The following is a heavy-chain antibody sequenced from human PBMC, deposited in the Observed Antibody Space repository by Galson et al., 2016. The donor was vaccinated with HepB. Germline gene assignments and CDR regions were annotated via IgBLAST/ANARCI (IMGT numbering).Heavy chain of an antibody. CDR2: IHYSGST. D-gene: IGHD3-16*01. CDR3: ASGGGRFDN. CDR1: GGSISGYY. V-gene: IGHV4-59*01. Sequence: SETLSLTCTVSGGSISGYYWSWIRQPPGKGLEWFGYIHYSGSTHYNPSLESRVTISLDASRNQFSLKLTSVTAADTAIYYCASGGGRFDNWGQGTLVTVSS. J-gene: IGHJ4*02.